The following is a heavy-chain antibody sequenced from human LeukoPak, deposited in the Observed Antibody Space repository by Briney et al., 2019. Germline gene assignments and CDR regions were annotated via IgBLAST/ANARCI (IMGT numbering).Heavy chain of an antibody. Sequence: SETLSLTCTVSGGSINSYYWSWIRQPPGKGLEWIGYIYYSGSTNYNPSLKSRVTISVDTSKNQFSLKLSSVTAADTAVYYCASLITMVRGVSLYYYMDVWGKGTTVTISS. D-gene: IGHD3-10*01. CDR2: IYYSGST. V-gene: IGHV4-59*12. CDR3: ASLITMVRGVSLYYYMDV. J-gene: IGHJ6*03. CDR1: GGSINSYY.